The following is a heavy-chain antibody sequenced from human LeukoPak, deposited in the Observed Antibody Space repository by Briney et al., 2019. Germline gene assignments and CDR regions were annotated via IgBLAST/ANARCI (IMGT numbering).Heavy chain of an antibody. Sequence: SETLSLTCTVSIGSLSSYYWSWLRHPPGKGREWVGYNYYSGSTNYNPSLKSRVTISVDTSKNQFSLKLGSVTAADTAVYYCARRVVRGGIDVWGQGTTVTVSS. CDR1: IGSLSSYY. D-gene: IGHD3-10*01. CDR2: NYYSGST. J-gene: IGHJ6*02. V-gene: IGHV4-59*08. CDR3: ARRVVRGGIDV.